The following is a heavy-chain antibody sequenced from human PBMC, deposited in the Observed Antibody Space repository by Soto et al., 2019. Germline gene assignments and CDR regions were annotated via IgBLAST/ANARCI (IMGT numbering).Heavy chain of an antibody. J-gene: IGHJ6*02. CDR1: VGSISSYY. V-gene: IGHV4-59*01. CDR2: IYYSGST. D-gene: IGHD1-20*01. CDR3: ARGDGGNWYYYYGMDV. Sequence: ETLSLTCTVSVGSISSYYWSWIRQPPGKGLEWIGYIYYSGSTNYNPSLKSRVTISVDTSKNQFSLKLSSVTAADTAVYYCARGDGGNWYYYYGMDVWGQGTTVTVSS.